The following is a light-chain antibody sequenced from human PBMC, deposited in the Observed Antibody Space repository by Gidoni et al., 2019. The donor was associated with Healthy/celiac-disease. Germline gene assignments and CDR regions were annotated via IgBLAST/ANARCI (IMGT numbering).Light chain of an antibody. CDR2: EVS. J-gene: IGLJ2*01. CDR3: SSYTSSSTLV. CDR1: SSDVGGYNY. V-gene: IGLV2-14*01. Sequence: QSALTQPASVSGAPGQPITISCTGTSSDVGGYNYASWYQQHPGKAPKLMIYEVSNRPSGVSNRFSGSKSGNTASLTISGLQAEDEADYYGSSYTSSSTLVFGGGTKLTVL.